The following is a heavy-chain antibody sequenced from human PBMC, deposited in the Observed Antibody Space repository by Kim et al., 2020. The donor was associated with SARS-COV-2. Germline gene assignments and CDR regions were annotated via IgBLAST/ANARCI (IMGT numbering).Heavy chain of an antibody. CDR1: GGTFSSYA. CDR2: IIPIFGTA. Sequence: SVKVSCKASGGTFSSYAISWVRQAPGQGLEWMGGIIPIFGTANYAQKFQGRDTSTADESTSTAYMELSSLRSEVTAVYYCATEGAYGSESYYKDYFDYWGQRSLVTVSS. J-gene: IGHJ4*02. D-gene: IGHD3-10*01. V-gene: IGHV1-69*13. CDR3: ATEGAYGSESYYKDYFDY.